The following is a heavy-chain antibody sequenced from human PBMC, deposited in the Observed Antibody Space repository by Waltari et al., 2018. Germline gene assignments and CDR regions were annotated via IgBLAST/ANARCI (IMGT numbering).Heavy chain of an antibody. J-gene: IGHJ4*02. CDR1: GGSFSGYY. Sequence: QVQLQQWGAGLLKPSETLSLTCAVYGGSFSGYYWSWIRQPPGKGLEWIGEINHSGSTNYTPSLKSRVTISVDTSKNKFSLKLSSVTAADTAVYYCARGFGIAVAGTDQTDDYWGQGTLVTVSS. CDR3: ARGFGIAVAGTDQTDDY. CDR2: INHSGST. D-gene: IGHD6-19*01. V-gene: IGHV4-34*01.